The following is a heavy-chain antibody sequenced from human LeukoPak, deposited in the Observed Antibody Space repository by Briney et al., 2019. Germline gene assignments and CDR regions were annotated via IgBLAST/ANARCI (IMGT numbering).Heavy chain of an antibody. CDR1: GGSISGINYY. CDR2: IYTTGSS. Sequence: SQTLSLTCTVSGGSISGINYYWTWIRQPAGKGLEWIGRIYTTGSSHYNPSLKSRVTISVDTSNNQFSLQLSSVTAADTAVYYCARVSPSGVWDVWGQGTTVTVSS. J-gene: IGHJ6*02. CDR3: ARVSPSGVWDV. V-gene: IGHV4-61*02. D-gene: IGHD3-10*01.